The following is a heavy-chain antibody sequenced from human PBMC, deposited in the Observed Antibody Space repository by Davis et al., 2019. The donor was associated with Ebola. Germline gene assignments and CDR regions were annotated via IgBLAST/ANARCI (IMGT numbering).Heavy chain of an antibody. CDR3: GRGGDDYGDY. V-gene: IGHV4-61*01. CDR2: IYYSGST. CDR1: GCSVSSGIYY. Sequence: PSETLSLTCTASGCSVSSGIYYWSCIRQPPGKGLEWIGYIYYSGSTNYNPSLKSRVTISLDTSKNQFSLKLSSVTAADTAVYYCGRGGDDYGDYWGQGTLVTVSS. J-gene: IGHJ4*02.